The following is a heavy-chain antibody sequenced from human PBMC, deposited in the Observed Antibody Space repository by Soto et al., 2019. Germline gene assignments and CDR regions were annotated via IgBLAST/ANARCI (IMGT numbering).Heavy chain of an antibody. J-gene: IGHJ6*02. V-gene: IGHV1-18*01. Sequence: ASVKVSCKASGYTFTSYGISWVRQAPGQGLEWMGWISAYNGNTNYAQKLQGRVTMTTDTSTSTAYMELRSLRSDDTAVYYCARDEASSGYYRGYGMDVWGQGTTVTVSS. CDR1: GYTFTSYG. D-gene: IGHD3-22*01. CDR2: ISAYNGNT. CDR3: ARDEASSGYYRGYGMDV.